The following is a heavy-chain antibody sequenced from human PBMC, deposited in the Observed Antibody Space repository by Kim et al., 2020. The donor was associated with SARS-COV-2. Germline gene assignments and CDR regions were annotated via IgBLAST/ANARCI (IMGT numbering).Heavy chain of an antibody. V-gene: IGHV3-53*01. CDR1: GFIVSNSY. D-gene: IGHD2-15*01. CDR2: IYSSGSR. CDR3: ANNRDAYTQWWALLT. Sequence: GGSLRLSCTASGFIVSNSYMSWVRQAPGKGLEWVSAIYSSGSRYYADSVKGRFTISRDNSKNTLYLQMNSLRAEDTAVYYCANNRDAYTQWWALLTWGQG. J-gene: IGHJ1*01.